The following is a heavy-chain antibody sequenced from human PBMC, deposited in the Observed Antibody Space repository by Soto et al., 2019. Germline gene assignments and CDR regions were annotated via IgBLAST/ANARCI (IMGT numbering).Heavy chain of an antibody. CDR3: AKDTSSGWYEIDY. CDR2: ISGSGGST. Sequence: EVQLLESGGGLVQPGGSLRLSCAASGFTFSSYAMSWVRQAPGKGLEWVSAISGSGGSTYYADSVKGRFTISRDNSKNTLYLQMKSLRAEDTAVYYCAKDTSSGWYEIDYWGQGPLVTVSS. D-gene: IGHD6-19*01. CDR1: GFTFSSYA. J-gene: IGHJ4*02. V-gene: IGHV3-23*01.